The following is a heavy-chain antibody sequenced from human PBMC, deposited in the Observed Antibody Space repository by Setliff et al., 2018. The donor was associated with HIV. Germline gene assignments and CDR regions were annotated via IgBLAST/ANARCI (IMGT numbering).Heavy chain of an antibody. Sequence: SETLSLTCTVSGGSISSTSHYWTWIRQPAEKGLEWLGRIFTSGSASYNPSLESRVTFSVDTSKNQFALKLTSVTAAGTAVYYCARAFYGISAGYYYFDVWGQGALVTVSS. CDR1: GGSISSTSHY. D-gene: IGHD3-9*01. CDR2: IFTSGSA. V-gene: IGHV4-61*02. J-gene: IGHJ4*02. CDR3: ARAFYGISAGYYYFDV.